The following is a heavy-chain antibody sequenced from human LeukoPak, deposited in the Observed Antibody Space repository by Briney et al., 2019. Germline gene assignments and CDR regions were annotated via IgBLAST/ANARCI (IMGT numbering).Heavy chain of an antibody. J-gene: IGHJ4*02. CDR2: ISGSGGFT. D-gene: IGHD1-26*01. V-gene: IGHV3-23*01. CDR1: GFSFSSYT. CDR3: AKRERVGATIGH. Sequence: GGSLRLSCAASGFSFSSYTMSWVRQAPGKGLEWVSAISGSGGFTYYADSVKGRFTISRDNSKNTLYLQMSSLRAEDTAVYYCAKRERVGATIGHWGQGTLVTVSS.